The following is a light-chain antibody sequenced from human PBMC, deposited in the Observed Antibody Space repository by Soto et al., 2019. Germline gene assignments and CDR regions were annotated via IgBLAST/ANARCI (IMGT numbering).Light chain of an antibody. V-gene: IGKV4-1*01. CDR3: QQYFRTPLT. CDR1: QSLLYRSNNKNY. CDR2: WAS. Sequence: DVVMTQSPDSLAVSLGERATINCKSSQSLLYRSNNKNYLAWYQQKPGQPPKLLIYWASTRESGVPDRFSGSGSGTDFTLTISSLQAEYVAIYYCQQYFRTPLTFGGGTTVEIK. J-gene: IGKJ4*01.